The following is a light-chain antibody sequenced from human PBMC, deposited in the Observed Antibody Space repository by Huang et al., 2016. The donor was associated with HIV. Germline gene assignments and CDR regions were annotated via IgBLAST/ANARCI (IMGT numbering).Light chain of an antibody. CDR3: QQYGGSPLFT. V-gene: IGKV3-20*01. J-gene: IGKJ3*01. Sequence: EIVLTQSPGTLSLSPGERAALSCRASQSLSSSSLAWSQQKHGQAPRLLICGTTNRATCIPDKVSGSGSGTDFTLIISRLEAEDSAVYYCQQYGGSPLFTFGPGTKVEIK. CDR1: QSLSSSS. CDR2: GTT.